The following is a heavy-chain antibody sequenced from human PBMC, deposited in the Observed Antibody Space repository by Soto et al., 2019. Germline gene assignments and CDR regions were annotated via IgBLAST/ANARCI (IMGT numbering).Heavy chain of an antibody. V-gene: IGHV4-39*01. CDR1: GGSVSRSSCY. D-gene: IGHD6-25*01. J-gene: IGHJ4*02. CDR3: ARRQRLRIFDC. Sequence: SETLSLTCTVSGGSVSRSSCYGGWIRQPPGKGLEWIGSIYYSGSTYYNPSLKSRVTISVDTSKNQFSLKLSSVIAADTAVYYCARRQRLRIFDCWGQGTLVTVAS. CDR2: IYYSGST.